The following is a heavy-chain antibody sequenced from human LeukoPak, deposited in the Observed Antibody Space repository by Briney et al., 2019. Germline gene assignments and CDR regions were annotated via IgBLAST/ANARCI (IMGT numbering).Heavy chain of an antibody. CDR1: GFTFSSCW. J-gene: IGHJ4*02. Sequence: GGSLRLSCAASGFTFSSCWMSWVRQAPGKGLEWVANIKQDGSEKYYVDSVKGRFTISRDNAKNSLYLQMNSLRADDTAVYYCAREPGFDNWGQGTLVTVSS. CDR3: AREPGFDN. CDR2: IKQDGSEK. V-gene: IGHV3-7*03.